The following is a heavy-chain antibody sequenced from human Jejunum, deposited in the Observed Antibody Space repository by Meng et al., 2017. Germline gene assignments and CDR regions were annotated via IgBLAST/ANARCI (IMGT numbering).Heavy chain of an antibody. V-gene: IGHV1-18*01. J-gene: IGHJ4*02. CDR1: GYTFTSYG. D-gene: IGHD3-22*01. CDR3: ARDRVSYNSIGLAVV. CDR2: VSGYNGDT. Sequence: ASVKVSCKASGYTFTSYGINWVRQAPGQGLEWMGWVSGYNGDTNYAQKFQERVTMTTDTITSTAYMELRSLRSDDTAVYYCARDRVSYNSIGLAVVWGQGTLVTVSS.